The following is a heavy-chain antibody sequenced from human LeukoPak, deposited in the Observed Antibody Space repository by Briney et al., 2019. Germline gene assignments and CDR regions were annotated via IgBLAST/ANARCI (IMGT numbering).Heavy chain of an antibody. Sequence: GASVKVSCKASGYTFTGYYMHWVRQAPGQGLEWMGWINPNSGGTNYAQKFQGRVTMTRDTSISTAYMELSRLRSDDTAVYYCAREKLMGVVVAAMSYWGQGTLVTVSS. V-gene: IGHV1-2*02. CDR1: GYTFTGYY. D-gene: IGHD2-15*01. CDR3: AREKLMGVVVAAMSY. J-gene: IGHJ4*02. CDR2: INPNSGGT.